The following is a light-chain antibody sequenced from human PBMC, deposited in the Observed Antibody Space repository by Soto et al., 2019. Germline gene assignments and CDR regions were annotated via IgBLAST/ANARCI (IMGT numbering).Light chain of an antibody. V-gene: IGLV2-11*01. CDR3: CSYTNSAYV. CDR2: DVS. CDR1: SSDVGAYNY. J-gene: IGLJ1*01. Sequence: QSALPQPRSVSGSPGQSVTISCTGNSSDVGAYNYVSWYQQHPAKAPNLMIYDVSKRPSGVPDRFSGSKSGNTASLTISGLQAEDEGDYYCCSYTNSAYVFGTGTKVTVL.